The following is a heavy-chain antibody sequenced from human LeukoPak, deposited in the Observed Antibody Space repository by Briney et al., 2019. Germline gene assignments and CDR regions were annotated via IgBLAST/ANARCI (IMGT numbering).Heavy chain of an antibody. Sequence: PGGSLRLSCAASGFTFSSYWMSWVRQAPGKGLEWVANIKQDGSEKYYVDSVKGRFTISRDNAKSSLYLQMNSLRAEDTAVYYCARWYSSSKRYYGMDVWGQGTTVTVSS. D-gene: IGHD6-13*01. V-gene: IGHV3-7*01. CDR1: GFTFSSYW. CDR2: IKQDGSEK. J-gene: IGHJ6*02. CDR3: ARWYSSSKRYYGMDV.